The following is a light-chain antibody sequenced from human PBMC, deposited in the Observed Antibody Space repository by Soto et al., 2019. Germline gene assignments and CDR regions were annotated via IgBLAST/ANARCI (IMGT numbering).Light chain of an antibody. CDR3: CSYAGSYTYVV. Sequence: QYALTQPRSASGSPGQSVTISCTGTSSDVGGYNYVSWYQQHPGKAPKLMIYDVSKRPSGVPDRFSGSKSGNTASLTISGLQAEDEADYYCCSYAGSYTYVVFGGGTKLTVL. CDR2: DVS. J-gene: IGLJ2*01. CDR1: SSDVGGYNY. V-gene: IGLV2-11*01.